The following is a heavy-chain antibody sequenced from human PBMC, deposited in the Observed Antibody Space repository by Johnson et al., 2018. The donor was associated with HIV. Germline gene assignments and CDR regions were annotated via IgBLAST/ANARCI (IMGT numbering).Heavy chain of an antibody. V-gene: IGHV3-7*03. Sequence: VLLVESGGGVVQPGRSLRLSCAASGFTFSSYAMHWVRQAPGKGLEWVANIKQDGSERYYVDSVKGRFTISRDNANNLLYLQMNSLRAEDTALYYCAKDLGDPMIEVHAFDIWGQGTMVTDSS. D-gene: IGHD3-22*01. CDR2: IKQDGSER. CDR1: GFTFSSYA. CDR3: AKDLGDPMIEVHAFDI. J-gene: IGHJ3*02.